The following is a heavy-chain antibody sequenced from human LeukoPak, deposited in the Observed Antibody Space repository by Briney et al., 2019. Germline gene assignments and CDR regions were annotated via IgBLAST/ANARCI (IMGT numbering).Heavy chain of an antibody. D-gene: IGHD6-19*01. J-gene: IGHJ2*01. CDR3: ARVWAGVFPADSHSEV. V-gene: IGHV4-59*02. CDR1: GASVTASD. Sequence: KPSETLSLTLTVSGASVTASDGSWIRQPPGKGLDWIGFIYYTGSANYNPSIRSRVTVSLDTSKNQFSLKVTSVTAADTAVYYCARVWAGVFPADSHSEVWGRGILVTVSS. CDR2: IYYTGSA.